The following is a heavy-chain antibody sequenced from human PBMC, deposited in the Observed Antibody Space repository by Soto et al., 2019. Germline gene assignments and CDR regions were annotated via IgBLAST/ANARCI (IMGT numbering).Heavy chain of an antibody. CDR2: IWYDGSDK. CDR3: AFGNLSYYFDF. D-gene: IGHD3-16*01. J-gene: IGHJ4*02. V-gene: IGHV3-33*01. CDR1: GFTFSGFG. Sequence: GGSLRLSCAASGFTFSGFGMNWVRQAPGKGLEWVAIIWYDGSDKYYADSVKGRFTISRDNSKNTLYLQMNSLRAEDTAVYHCAFGNLSYYFDFWGQGTPVTVSS.